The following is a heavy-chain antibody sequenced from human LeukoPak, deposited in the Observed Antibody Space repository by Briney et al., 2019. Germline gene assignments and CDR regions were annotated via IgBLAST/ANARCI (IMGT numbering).Heavy chain of an antibody. Sequence: SETLSLTCTVSGGSVSSGSYYWSWIRQPPGKGLEWIGYIYYSGSTSYNPSLKSRVTISEDTSKNQFSLKLNSLTAADTAVYYCARGDSSGWFHFDHWGQGTLVAVSS. CDR2: IYYSGST. CDR3: ARGDSSGWFHFDH. V-gene: IGHV4-61*01. J-gene: IGHJ4*02. CDR1: GGSVSSGSYY. D-gene: IGHD6-19*01.